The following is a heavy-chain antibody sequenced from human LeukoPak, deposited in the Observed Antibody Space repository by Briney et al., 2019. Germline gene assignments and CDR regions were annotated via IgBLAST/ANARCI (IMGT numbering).Heavy chain of an antibody. CDR3: ARESALGVQRVGGYFDY. CDR1: AYSISNGYY. J-gene: IGHJ4*02. V-gene: IGHV4-38-2*02. Sequence: SETLSLTCDVSAYSISNGYYWGWIRQSPGKGLEWIGSIYYSGSTYYNPSLKSRVTISIDTSKNQFSLKVSSVTATDTAVYYCARESALGVQRVGGYFDYWGQGALVTVFS. CDR2: IYYSGST. D-gene: IGHD1-1*01.